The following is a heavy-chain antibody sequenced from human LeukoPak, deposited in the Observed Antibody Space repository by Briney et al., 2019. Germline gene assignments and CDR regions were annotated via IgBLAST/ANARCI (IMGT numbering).Heavy chain of an antibody. V-gene: IGHV3-30*03. J-gene: IGHJ1*01. CDR2: ISYDGSNK. D-gene: IGHD2-21*02. Sequence: PGGSLRLSCAASGFTFSSYGMHWVRQAPGKGLEWVAVISYDGSNKYYADSVKGRFTISRDNSKNTLYLQMNSLSAEDTAVYYCARSVVTATPHYFQHWGQGTLVTVSS. CDR3: ARSVVTATPHYFQH. CDR1: GFTFSSYG.